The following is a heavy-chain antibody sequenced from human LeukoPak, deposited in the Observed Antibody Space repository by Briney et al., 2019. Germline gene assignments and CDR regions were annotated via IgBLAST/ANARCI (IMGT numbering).Heavy chain of an antibody. CDR3: ATTTATSGSSLY. CDR2: MNPNSGNT. Sequence: ASVKVSCKASGYTFTSYDINWVRQATGQGLEWMGWMNPNSGNTGYAQNFQGRVTMTTDASTSTAYMELRGLRSDDTAVFYCATTTATSGSSLYWGQGTLVTVSS. V-gene: IGHV1-8*02. J-gene: IGHJ4*02. D-gene: IGHD5-12*01. CDR1: GYTFTSYD.